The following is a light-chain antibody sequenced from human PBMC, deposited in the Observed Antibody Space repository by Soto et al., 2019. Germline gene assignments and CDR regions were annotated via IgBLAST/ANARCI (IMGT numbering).Light chain of an antibody. CDR2: EGS. V-gene: IGLV2-23*03. J-gene: IGLJ2*01. Sequence: QSALTQPASVSGSPGQSITISCTGTSSDVGSYNLVSWYQQHPGKAPKLMIYEGSKRLSGVSNRFSGSKSGNTASLTISGLQAEDEADYYCCSYAGSSTFRVVFGGGTKVTVL. CDR1: SSDVGSYNL. CDR3: CSYAGSSTFRVV.